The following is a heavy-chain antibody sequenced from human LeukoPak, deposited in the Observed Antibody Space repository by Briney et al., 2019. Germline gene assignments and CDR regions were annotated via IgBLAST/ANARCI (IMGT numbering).Heavy chain of an antibody. J-gene: IGHJ4*02. D-gene: IGHD6-13*01. V-gene: IGHV3-21*01. CDR2: ISSSSSYI. CDR3: ASDSRNYFDY. Sequence: PGGSLRLSCAASGFTFSSYSVNWVRQAPGKGLEWVSSISSSSSYIYYADSVKGRFTISRDNAKNSLYLQMNSLRAEDTAVYYCASDSRNYFDYWGQGTLVTVSS. CDR1: GFTFSSYS.